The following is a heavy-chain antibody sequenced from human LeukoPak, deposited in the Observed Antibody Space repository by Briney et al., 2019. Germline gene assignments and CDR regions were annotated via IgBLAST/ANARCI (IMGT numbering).Heavy chain of an antibody. Sequence: ASVKVSCKVSGYTLTELSMHWVRQAPGKGLEWMGGFDPEDGETVYAQRFQGRVTMTEDTSTDTAYMELSSLRSEDTAVYYCATGSLRLGEFSLVYWGQGTLVTVSS. CDR1: GYTLTELS. CDR2: FDPEDGET. D-gene: IGHD3-16*02. CDR3: ATGSLRLGEFSLVY. V-gene: IGHV1-24*01. J-gene: IGHJ4*02.